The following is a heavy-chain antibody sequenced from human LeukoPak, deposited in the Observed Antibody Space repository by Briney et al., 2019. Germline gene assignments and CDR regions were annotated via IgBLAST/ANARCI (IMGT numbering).Heavy chain of an antibody. CDR3: ARVIAVAGQGGY. V-gene: IGHV3-30*01. CDR2: ISYDGSNK. J-gene: IGHJ4*02. Sequence: GGSLRLSCAASGFTFSSYAMHWDRQAPGKGLEWVAVISYDGSNKYYADSVKGRFTISRDNSKNTLYLQMNSLRAEDTAVYYCARVIAVAGQGGYWGQGTLVTVSS. CDR1: GFTFSSYA. D-gene: IGHD6-19*01.